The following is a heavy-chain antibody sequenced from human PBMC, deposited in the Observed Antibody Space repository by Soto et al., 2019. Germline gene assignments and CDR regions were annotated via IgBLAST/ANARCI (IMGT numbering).Heavy chain of an antibody. CDR3: ARFGSGSPQNDAFDI. Sequence: SETLSLTCTVSGGSISSGGYYWSWIRQHPGKGLEWIGYIYYSGSTYYNPSLKSRVTISVDTSKNQFSLKLSSVTAADTAVYYCARFGSGSPQNDAFDIWGQGTMVTVSS. D-gene: IGHD3-10*01. V-gene: IGHV4-31*03. CDR1: GGSISSGGYY. J-gene: IGHJ3*02. CDR2: IYYSGST.